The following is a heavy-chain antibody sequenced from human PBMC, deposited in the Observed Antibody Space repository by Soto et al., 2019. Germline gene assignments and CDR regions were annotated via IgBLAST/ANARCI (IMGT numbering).Heavy chain of an antibody. V-gene: IGHV3-33*01. D-gene: IGHD3-3*01. Sequence: GGSLRLSCAASGFTFSSYGMHWVRQAPGKGLEWVAVIWYDGSNKYYADSVKGRFTISRDNSKNTLYLQMNSLRAEDTAVYYCARDHLGDYDFWSGYSGVIDYWGQGTLVTVSS. CDR2: IWYDGSNK. J-gene: IGHJ4*02. CDR3: ARDHLGDYDFWSGYSGVIDY. CDR1: GFTFSSYG.